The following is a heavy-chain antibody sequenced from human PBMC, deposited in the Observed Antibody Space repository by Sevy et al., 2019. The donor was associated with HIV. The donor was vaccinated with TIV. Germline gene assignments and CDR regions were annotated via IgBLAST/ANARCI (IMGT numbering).Heavy chain of an antibody. Sequence: ASVKVSCKASGGIFRSNAISWVRQAPGQGFEWMGGIIAVFGTTNYAQKFQGRVTVSADESRSTAYMELSSLRSEDTAVYYCARDKYYYVSGSFDYWGQGTQVTVSS. J-gene: IGHJ4*01. CDR2: IIAVFGTT. CDR3: ARDKYYYVSGSFDY. V-gene: IGHV1-69*13. CDR1: GGIFRSNA. D-gene: IGHD3-10*01.